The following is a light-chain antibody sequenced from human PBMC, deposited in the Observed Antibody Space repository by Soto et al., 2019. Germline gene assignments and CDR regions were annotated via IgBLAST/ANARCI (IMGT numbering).Light chain of an antibody. CDR2: EVS. CDR1: SSDVGGYSY. CDR3: SSYAGSTTLL. V-gene: IGLV2-14*01. J-gene: IGLJ3*02. Sequence: QSALTQPASVSGSPGQSITISCTGTSSDVGGYSYVSWYQQHPGKAPKLMIYEVSNRPSGVSNRFSGSKSGNTASLTISGLHAEDDADYYCSSYAGSTTLLFGGGTKVTVL.